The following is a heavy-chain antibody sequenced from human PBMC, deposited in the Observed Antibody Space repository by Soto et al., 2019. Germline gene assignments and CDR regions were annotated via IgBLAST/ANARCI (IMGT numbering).Heavy chain of an antibody. Sequence: ASVKVSCKVSGYTLTELSMHWVRQAPGKGLEWMGGFDPEDGETIYAQKFQGRVTMTEDTSTDTAYMELSSLRSEDTAVYYCATDYGSGPDPVYYYYGMDVWGQGTTVTVSS. D-gene: IGHD3-10*01. CDR2: FDPEDGET. J-gene: IGHJ6*02. CDR3: ATDYGSGPDPVYYYYGMDV. V-gene: IGHV1-24*01. CDR1: GYTLTELS.